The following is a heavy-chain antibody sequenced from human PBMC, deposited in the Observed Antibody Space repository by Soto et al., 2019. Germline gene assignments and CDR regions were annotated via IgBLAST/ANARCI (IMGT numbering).Heavy chain of an antibody. J-gene: IGHJ4*02. Sequence: QVQLVQSGAEVKTPGSSVKVSCKASGGTFSIYTINWVRQAPGQGLEWMGRIIPILNIATYAQKFQGRVTITADKSTSTAYMQVVSLRSDDTAVYYCARGRQDGYNRHYFDYWGQGKLVTVSS. CDR3: ARGRQDGYNRHYFDY. V-gene: IGHV1-69*02. D-gene: IGHD5-12*01. CDR1: GGTFSIYT. CDR2: IIPILNIA.